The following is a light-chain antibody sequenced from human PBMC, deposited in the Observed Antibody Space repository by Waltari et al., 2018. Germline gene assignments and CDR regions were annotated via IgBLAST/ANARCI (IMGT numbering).Light chain of an antibody. V-gene: IGLV2-23*02. CDR2: RFS. J-gene: IGLJ2*01. Sequence: QSALTQPASVSGSPGQSITISCTGTSSDVGIYNLVSWYQQHPGKAPKLTIYRFSKRPSGVSNRFSGSKSGNTASLTISGLQAEDEADYYCCSYAGSSTFVVFGGGTKLTVL. CDR1: SSDVGIYNL. CDR3: CSYAGSSTFVV.